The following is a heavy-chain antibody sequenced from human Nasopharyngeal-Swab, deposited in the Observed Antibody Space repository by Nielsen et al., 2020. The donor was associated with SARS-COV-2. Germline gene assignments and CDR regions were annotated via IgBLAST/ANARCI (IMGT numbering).Heavy chain of an antibody. CDR3: ARLILTGYPPNYYGMDV. Sequence: SGPTLVKPTQTLTLTCTFSGFPLSTSGMCVSWIRQPPGNALEWLARIDWDADKYYSTSLKTRLTISKDTSKNQVVLTMTNMDPVDTATYYCARLILTGYPPNYYGMDVWGQGTTVTVSS. D-gene: IGHD3-9*01. V-gene: IGHV2-70*11. CDR1: GFPLSTSGMC. J-gene: IGHJ6*02. CDR2: IDWDADK.